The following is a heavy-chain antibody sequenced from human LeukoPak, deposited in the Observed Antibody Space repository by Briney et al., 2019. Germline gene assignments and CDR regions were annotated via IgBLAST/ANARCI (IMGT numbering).Heavy chain of an antibody. CDR1: GGSITGISYY. Sequence: PSETLSLTCTVSGGSITGISYYWNWLRQPPGKELEWIGRIYQTGCADYKPSLKSRVTLSVDTTNNQFSLRLSSVTAADTAVYYCARGLDYLDVWGKGVTVSVSS. CDR2: IYQTGCA. D-gene: IGHD3/OR15-3a*01. V-gene: IGHV4-39*01. CDR3: ARGLDYLDV. J-gene: IGHJ6*03.